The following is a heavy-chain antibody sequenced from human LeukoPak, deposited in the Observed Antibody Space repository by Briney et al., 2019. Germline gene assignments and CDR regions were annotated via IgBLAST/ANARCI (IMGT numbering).Heavy chain of an antibody. V-gene: IGHV3-30*04. D-gene: IGHD4-17*01. CDR1: GFTFSSYA. CDR2: ISYDGSNK. J-gene: IGHJ6*02. Sequence: GGSLRLSCAASGFTFSSYAMHWVRQAPGKGLEWVAVISYDGSNKYYADSVKGRFTISRDNSKNTLYLQMNSLRAGDTAVYYCASSHDYGDYGMDVWGQGTTVTVSS. CDR3: ASSHDYGDYGMDV.